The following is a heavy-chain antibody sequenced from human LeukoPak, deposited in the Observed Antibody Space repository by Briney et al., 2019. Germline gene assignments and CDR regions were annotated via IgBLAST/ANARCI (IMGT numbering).Heavy chain of an antibody. D-gene: IGHD3-3*01. J-gene: IGHJ4*02. Sequence: PGRSLRLSCAASGYTFTGYYMHWVRQAPGQGLEWMGWINPNSGGTNYAQKFQGRVTMTRDTSISTAYMELSRLRSDDTAVYYCARDQTTYYDFWSGYPKTYYFDYWGQGTLVTVSS. V-gene: IGHV1-2*02. CDR3: ARDQTTYYDFWSGYPKTYYFDY. CDR1: GYTFTGYY. CDR2: INPNSGGT.